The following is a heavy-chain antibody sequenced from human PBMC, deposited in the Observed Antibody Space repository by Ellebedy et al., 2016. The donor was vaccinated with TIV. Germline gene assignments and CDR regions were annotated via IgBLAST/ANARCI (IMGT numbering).Heavy chain of an antibody. J-gene: IGHJ5*02. CDR3: TTGTFWSTEEILRSVGP. CDR1: GFNFGDYA. CDR2: IRIEGYGGTT. Sequence: PGGSLRLSCTASGFNFGDYATSWVRQAPGKGPARVGFIRIEGYGGTTEYAASVKGRFTISRDDSKSIAYLHMTSLKSEDTAVYYCTTGTFWSTEEILRSVGPWGQGTLVTVSS. V-gene: IGHV3-49*04. D-gene: IGHD3-3*01.